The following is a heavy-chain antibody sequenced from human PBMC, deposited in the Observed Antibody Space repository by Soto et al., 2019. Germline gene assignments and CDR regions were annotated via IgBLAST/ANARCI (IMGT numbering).Heavy chain of an antibody. Sequence: PGGSLRLSCAASGFTFSSYAMSWVRQAPGKGLELVSFIISSSSTIYYADSVKGRFTISRDNAKNSLYLQMNSLRDEDTAVYYCARVIMDVWGQGTTVTVSS. CDR2: IISSSSTI. V-gene: IGHV3-48*02. CDR1: GFTFSSYA. J-gene: IGHJ6*02. CDR3: ARVIMDV.